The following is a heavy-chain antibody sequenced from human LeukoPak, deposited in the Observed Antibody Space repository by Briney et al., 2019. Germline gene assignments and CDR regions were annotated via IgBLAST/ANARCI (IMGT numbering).Heavy chain of an antibody. V-gene: IGHV4-30-2*01. CDR1: GGSISSGGYS. CDR3: AGSAREYYYDKSWFDP. Sequence: PSETLSLTCAVSGGSISSGGYSWSWIRQPPGKGLEWIGYIYHSGSTYYNPSLESRVTISVDRSKNQFSLKLSSVTAADTAVYYCAGSAREYYYDKSWFDPWGQGTLVTVSS. CDR2: IYHSGST. J-gene: IGHJ5*02. D-gene: IGHD3-22*01.